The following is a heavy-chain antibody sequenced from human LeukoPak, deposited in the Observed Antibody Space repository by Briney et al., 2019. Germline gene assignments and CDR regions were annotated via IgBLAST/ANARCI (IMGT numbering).Heavy chain of an antibody. J-gene: IGHJ5*02. CDR1: GGSISSYY. Sequence: SETLSLTCTVSGGSISSYYWSWIRQPAGMGLEWIGRIYTSGSTNYNPSLKSRVTMSVDTSKNQFSLKLSSVTAADTAVYYCARGEGPYSSSLYNWFDPWGQGTLVTVSS. D-gene: IGHD6-13*01. V-gene: IGHV4-4*07. CDR3: ARGEGPYSSSLYNWFDP. CDR2: IYTSGST.